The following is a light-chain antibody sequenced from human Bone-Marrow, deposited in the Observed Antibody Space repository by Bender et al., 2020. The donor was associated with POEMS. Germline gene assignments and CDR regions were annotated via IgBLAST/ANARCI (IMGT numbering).Light chain of an antibody. J-gene: IGLJ2*01. CDR2: EVN. Sequence: QSALTQPRSVSGSPGQSITISCTETGSDGGSYNLVSWYQQHPGKAPKLMIYEVNKRPSGISNRFSGSKSGNTASLTISGLQTEDEAVYYCSSYAVSRTVLFGGGTKLTVL. CDR3: SSYAVSRTVL. CDR1: GSDGGSYNL. V-gene: IGLV2-23*02.